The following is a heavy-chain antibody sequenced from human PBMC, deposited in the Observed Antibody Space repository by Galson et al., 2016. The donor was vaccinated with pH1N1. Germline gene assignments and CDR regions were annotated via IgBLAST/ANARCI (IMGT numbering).Heavy chain of an antibody. D-gene: IGHD3-3*01. Sequence: LSLTCNVSGASVRSGSYYWSWIRQPPGKGLEWIGYIFYSGSTKHNPSLKSRVTISIDTSKNQFSLMLTSVTAADTAVDYCARERYYDFWSGYWDSWGQGTLVTVSS. CDR1: GASVRSGSYY. V-gene: IGHV4-61*01. J-gene: IGHJ5*01. CDR3: ARERYYDFWSGYWDS. CDR2: IFYSGST.